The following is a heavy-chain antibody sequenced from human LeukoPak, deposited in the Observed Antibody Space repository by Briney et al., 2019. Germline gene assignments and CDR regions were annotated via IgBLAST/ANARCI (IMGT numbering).Heavy chain of an antibody. J-gene: IGHJ4*02. D-gene: IGHD1-26*01. Sequence: GGSLRLSCAASGFTFSSYSMTWVRQAPGKGLEWVSSISSSSSYIYYADSVKGRFTISRDNAKNSLYLQMNSLRAEDTAVYYCARGQYSGSYYVFDYWGQGTLVTVSS. CDR1: GFTFSSYS. CDR3: ARGQYSGSYYVFDY. V-gene: IGHV3-21*01. CDR2: ISSSSSYI.